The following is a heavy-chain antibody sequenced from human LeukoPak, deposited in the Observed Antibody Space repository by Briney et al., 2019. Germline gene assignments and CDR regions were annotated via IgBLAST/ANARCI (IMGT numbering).Heavy chain of an antibody. CDR2: IYSSGST. Sequence: SETLSLTCTVSGGSISSYYWSWIRQPAGKGLEWIGRIYSSGSTNYNPSLKSRVPMSVDTSKNQFSLKLSSVTAADTAVYYCARGRYNWNHLGYFDYWGQGTLVTVSS. V-gene: IGHV4-4*07. D-gene: IGHD1-20*01. CDR1: GGSISSYY. CDR3: ARGRYNWNHLGYFDY. J-gene: IGHJ4*02.